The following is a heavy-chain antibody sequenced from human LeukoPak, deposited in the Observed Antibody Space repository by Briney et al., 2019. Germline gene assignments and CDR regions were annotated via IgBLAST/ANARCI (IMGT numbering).Heavy chain of an antibody. V-gene: IGHV1-46*01. CDR2: INPSGGST. J-gene: IGHJ1*01. CDR3: AREYCSGGSCYSAEYFQH. D-gene: IGHD2-15*01. Sequence: GASVKVSCKASGYTFTSYYMHWVRQAPGQGLEWMGIINPSGGSTSYAQKFQGRVTMTRDTSTSTVYMELSSLRSEDTAVYYCAREYCSGGSCYSAEYFQHWCQGTLVTVSS. CDR1: GYTFTSYY.